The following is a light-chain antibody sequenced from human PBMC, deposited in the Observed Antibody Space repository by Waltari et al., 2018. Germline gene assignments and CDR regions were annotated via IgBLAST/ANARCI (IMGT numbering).Light chain of an antibody. V-gene: IGLV3-10*01. Sequence: SFELTQPPPVPVSPGQAARITCSGDAVPKKRAYGYQQKSGQAPALIIYEDNKRPSGIPERFSGSTSGTLATLTISGAQVEDEAVYYCYSTDSSGNERVFGTGTEVTVL. CDR3: YSTDSSGNERV. CDR1: AVPKKR. CDR2: EDN. J-gene: IGLJ1*01.